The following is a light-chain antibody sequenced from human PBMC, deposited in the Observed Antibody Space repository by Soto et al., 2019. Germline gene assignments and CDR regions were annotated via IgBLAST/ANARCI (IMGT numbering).Light chain of an antibody. CDR2: EVS. J-gene: IGLJ1*01. CDR3: SSYTSSTFYV. V-gene: IGLV2-14*01. CDR1: SSDVGGYNY. Sequence: QSVLTQPASVSGFPGQSITISCTGTSSDVGGYNYVSWYQQHPGKAPKLMIYEVSNRPSGVSNRSSGSKSGNTASLTISGLQAEDEADYYCSSYTSSTFYVFGTGTKLTVL.